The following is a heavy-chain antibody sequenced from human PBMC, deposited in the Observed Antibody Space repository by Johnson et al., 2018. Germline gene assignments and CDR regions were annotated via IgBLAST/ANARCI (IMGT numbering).Heavy chain of an antibody. CDR1: GFTFSSYG. CDR2: ISYDGSNK. D-gene: IGHD6-19*01. CDR3: AKDGQAVAGTQVYYYYGMDV. Sequence: QVQLQESGGGVVQPGRSLRLSCAASGFTFSSYGMHWVRQAPGKGLEWVAVISYDGSNKYYADSVKGRFTISRDNSKNTLYLQMNSLRAEDTAVYYCAKDGQAVAGTQVYYYYGMDVWGQGTTVTVSS. J-gene: IGHJ6*02. V-gene: IGHV3-30*18.